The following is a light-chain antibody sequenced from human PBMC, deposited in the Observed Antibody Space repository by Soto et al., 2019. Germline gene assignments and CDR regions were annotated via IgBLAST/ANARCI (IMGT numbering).Light chain of an antibody. CDR1: SSDIGAYDY. V-gene: IGLV2-14*01. Sequence: QSALTQPASLSGSPGQSITISCTGTSSDIGAYDYVSWFQQHPGKAPKLMISEVNNRPSGVSNRFSGSKSGNTAYLTISGLQVEDEAEYYCVSYIESSLTHWVFGGGTKVTVL. CDR2: EVN. CDR3: VSYIESSLTHWV. J-gene: IGLJ3*02.